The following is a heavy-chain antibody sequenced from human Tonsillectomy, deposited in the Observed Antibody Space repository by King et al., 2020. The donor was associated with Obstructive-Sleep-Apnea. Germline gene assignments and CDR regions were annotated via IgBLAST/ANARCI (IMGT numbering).Heavy chain of an antibody. Sequence: VPLQESGPGLVKPSETLSLTCTVSGGSISSYYWSWIRQPPGKGLEWIGYIYYSGSTNYNPSLKSRVTISVDTSKNQFSLKLSSVTAADTAVYYCARMVVGATHDAFDIWGQGTMVTVSS. CDR1: GGSISSYY. CDR2: IYYSGST. D-gene: IGHD1-26*01. V-gene: IGHV4-59*01. J-gene: IGHJ3*02. CDR3: ARMVVGATHDAFDI.